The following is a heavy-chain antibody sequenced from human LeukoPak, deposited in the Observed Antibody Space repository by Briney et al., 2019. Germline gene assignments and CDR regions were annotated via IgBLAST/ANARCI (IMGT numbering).Heavy chain of an antibody. V-gene: IGHV4-59*01. CDR3: ARDLNHGFNYYYYGLEV. J-gene: IGHJ6*02. D-gene: IGHD3-9*01. CDR2: IYFSGNT. CDR1: GDSINSYY. Sequence: SETLSLTCTVSGDSINSYYWSWIRQPPGKGLEWIGYIYFSGNTKYNPSLKNRVTISVDRSRSQFYLTLRSVTAADTAVYYCARDLNHGFNYYYYGLEVWGQGTAVTVSS.